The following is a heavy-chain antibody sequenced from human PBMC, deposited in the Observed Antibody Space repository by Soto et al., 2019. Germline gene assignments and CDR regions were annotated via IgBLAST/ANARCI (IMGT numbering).Heavy chain of an antibody. CDR2: MDPNSGNT. CDR1: GYTFTSYD. J-gene: IGHJ6*03. Sequence: ASVKVSCKASGYTFTSYDINWVRQATGQGLEWMGWMDPNSGNTGYAQKFQGRVTMTGNTSISTAYMELSSLRSEDTAVYYCARASTGIAGVAKGWNYYYYMDVWGKGTTVTVSS. CDR3: ARASTGIAGVAKGWNYYYYMDV. D-gene: IGHD5-12*01. V-gene: IGHV1-8*01.